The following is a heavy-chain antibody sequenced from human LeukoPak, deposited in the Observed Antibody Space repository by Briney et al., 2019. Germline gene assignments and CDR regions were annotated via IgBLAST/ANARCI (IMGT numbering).Heavy chain of an antibody. CDR2: IIPIFGTA. CDR3: ACLTTADAFDI. D-gene: IGHD3-22*01. V-gene: IGHV1-69*13. J-gene: IGHJ3*02. CDR1: GYTFTSNY. Sequence: SVKVSCKAFGYTFTSNYMHWVRQAPGQGLEWMGGIIPIFGTANYAQKFQGRVTITADESTSTAYMELSSLRSEDTAVYYCACLTTADAFDIWGQGTMVTVSS.